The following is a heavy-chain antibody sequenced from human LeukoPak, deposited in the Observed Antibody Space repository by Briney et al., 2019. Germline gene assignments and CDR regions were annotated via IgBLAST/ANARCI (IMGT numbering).Heavy chain of an antibody. J-gene: IGHJ3*02. CDR3: TRDPLGYCSGGSCSDAFDI. CDR2: IRSKAYGGTT. V-gene: IGHV3-49*03. D-gene: IGHD2-15*01. CDR1: GFTFGDYA. Sequence: GGSLRLSCTASGFTFGDYAMSWFRQAPGKGLEWVGFIRSKAYGGTTEYAASVKGRFTISRDDSKSIAYLQMNSLKTEDTAVYYCTRDPLGYCSGGSCSDAFDIWGQGTMVTVSS.